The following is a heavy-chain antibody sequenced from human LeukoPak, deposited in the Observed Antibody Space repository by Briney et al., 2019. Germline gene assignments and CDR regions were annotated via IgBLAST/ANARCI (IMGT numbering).Heavy chain of an antibody. V-gene: IGHV3-30*04. Sequence: GGSLRLSCAASGFTFSSYAMHWVRQAPGKGLEWVAVISYDGSNKYYADSVKGRFTISRDNSKNTLYLQMNSQRAEDTAVYYCARGPSGYEYYYYYYGMDVWGQGTTVTVSS. J-gene: IGHJ6*02. CDR3: ARGPSGYEYYYYYYGMDV. D-gene: IGHD5-12*01. CDR1: GFTFSSYA. CDR2: ISYDGSNK.